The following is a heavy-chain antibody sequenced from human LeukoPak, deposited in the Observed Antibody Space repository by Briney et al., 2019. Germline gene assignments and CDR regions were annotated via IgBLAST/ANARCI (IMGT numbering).Heavy chain of an antibody. Sequence: PGGSLRLSCAASGFTFTSFSVNWVRQAPGKGLEWVSSINTVATYIYYADSVRGRFTISRDNAKNSVYLQMDSLRAEDTGVYYCARLMGSGDSGGFYYYYDYWGQGTLVTVSS. CDR2: INTVATYI. V-gene: IGHV3-21*01. CDR3: ARLMGSGDSGGFYYYYDY. D-gene: IGHD3-22*01. CDR1: GFTFTSFS. J-gene: IGHJ4*02.